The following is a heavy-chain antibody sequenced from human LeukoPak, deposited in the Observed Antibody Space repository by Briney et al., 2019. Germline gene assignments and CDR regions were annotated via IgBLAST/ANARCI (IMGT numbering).Heavy chain of an antibody. J-gene: IGHJ4*02. Sequence: GGSLRLSCAASAFTFSRYWTTWVRQAPAKGLEWVANINEDGSEKYYLDSVRGRFTISRDNAKNSLYLQMDSLRAEDTAVYYCARLFVYGSGAEAFDYWGQGALVTVSS. V-gene: IGHV3-7*01. CDR2: INEDGSEK. CDR1: AFTFSRYW. CDR3: ARLFVYGSGAEAFDY. D-gene: IGHD3-10*01.